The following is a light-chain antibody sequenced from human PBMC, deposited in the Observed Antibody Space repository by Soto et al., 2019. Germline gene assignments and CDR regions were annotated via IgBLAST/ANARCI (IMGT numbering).Light chain of an antibody. Sequence: EIVMTQSPATLSVSPGERGTLSCRASQSVSSNLAWYQQKPGQAPRLLIYAASTRATGIPARFSGSGSGTEFTLTISSLQSEDFAVYYCQQYNNWPPLTFGGGTKVEIK. CDR1: QSVSSN. V-gene: IGKV3-15*01. CDR2: AAS. J-gene: IGKJ4*01. CDR3: QQYNNWPPLT.